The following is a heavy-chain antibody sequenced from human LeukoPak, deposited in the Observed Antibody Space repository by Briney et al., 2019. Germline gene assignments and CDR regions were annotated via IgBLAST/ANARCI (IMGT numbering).Heavy chain of an antibody. CDR2: ISGSGGST. Sequence: GGSLRLSCAASGFTFSSYAMSWVRQAPGKGLEWVSAISGSGGSTYYADSVKGRFTISRDNSKNPLYLQMNSLRAEDTAVYYCARDAFASGSYNPFDNWGQGTLVTVSS. CDR3: ARDAFASGSYNPFDN. CDR1: GFTFSSYA. V-gene: IGHV3-23*01. J-gene: IGHJ4*02. D-gene: IGHD3-10*01.